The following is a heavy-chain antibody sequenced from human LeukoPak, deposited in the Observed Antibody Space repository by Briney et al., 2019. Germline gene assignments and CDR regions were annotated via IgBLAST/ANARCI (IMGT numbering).Heavy chain of an antibody. D-gene: IGHD6-6*01. Sequence: GGSLRLSCAASGFTFSIYGMHWVREAPGKRLEWVAFIRYDGSNKYYADSVKGRFTISRDNSKNTLYLQMNSLRAEDTAVYYCARDRYSSSPEYYYYYMDVWGKGTTVTVSS. CDR1: GFTFSIYG. CDR2: IRYDGSNK. J-gene: IGHJ6*03. CDR3: ARDRYSSSPEYYYYYMDV. V-gene: IGHV3-30*02.